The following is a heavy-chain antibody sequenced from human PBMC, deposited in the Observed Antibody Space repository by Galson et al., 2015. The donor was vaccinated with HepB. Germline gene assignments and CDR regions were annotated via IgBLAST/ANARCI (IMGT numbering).Heavy chain of an antibody. V-gene: IGHV3-30-3*01. CDR3: ARETVVVMSIDY. Sequence: SLRLSCAASGFTFSSYAMHWVRQAPGKGLEWVAVISYDGSNKYYADSVKGRFTISRDNSKNTLYLQMNSLRAEDTAVYYCARETVVVMSIDYWGQGTLVTVSS. CDR1: GFTFSSYA. CDR2: ISYDGSNK. D-gene: IGHD3-22*01. J-gene: IGHJ4*02.